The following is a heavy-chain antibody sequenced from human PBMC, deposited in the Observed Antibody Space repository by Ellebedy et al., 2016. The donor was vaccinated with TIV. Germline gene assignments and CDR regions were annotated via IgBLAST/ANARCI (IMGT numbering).Heavy chain of an antibody. CDR1: GFTVSTNH. CDR3: ARDLIQVDGMDV. V-gene: IGHV3-66*01. J-gene: IGHJ6*02. D-gene: IGHD5-18*01. CDR2: IYRGGST. Sequence: PGGSLRLSCAASGFTVSTNHMSWVRQAPGKGLEWVSVIYRGGSTHYADSLNGKFTISRDISKNTVFLQMNSLRPEDTAVYYCARDLIQVDGMDVWGQGTTVTVSS.